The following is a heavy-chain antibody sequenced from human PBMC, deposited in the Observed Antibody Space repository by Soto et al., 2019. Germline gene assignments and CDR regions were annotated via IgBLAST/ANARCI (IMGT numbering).Heavy chain of an antibody. Sequence: QVQLVQSGAEVKKPGASVKVSCKASGYTFTSYYMRWVRQAPGQGLEWLGIINPSGGSTSYAQKFQGRVTMTRDTSTSTVYMELSSLRSEDTAVYDCARDIHPSVAGTGYPHYCYYGMDVWGQGTTVTVSS. V-gene: IGHV1-46*01. CDR2: INPSGGST. CDR1: GYTFTSYY. CDR3: ARDIHPSVAGTGYPHYCYYGMDV. D-gene: IGHD6-19*01. J-gene: IGHJ6*02.